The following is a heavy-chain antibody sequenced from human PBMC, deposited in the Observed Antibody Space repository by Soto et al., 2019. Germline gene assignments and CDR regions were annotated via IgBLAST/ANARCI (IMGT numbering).Heavy chain of an antibody. CDR1: GYSFSTYG. CDR3: ARDLFGEDGAGYFDY. CDR2: ISGLNGNT. Sequence: QVHLVQSGVEVKKPGASVKVSCKASGYSFSTYGISWVRQAPGQGLEWMGWISGLNGNTNYAQNLQGRVTRTTDTSTSTAYMERRSLGFADTAMYYCARDLFGEDGAGYFDYWGQGTLVTVSS. D-gene: IGHD3-10*01. J-gene: IGHJ4*02. V-gene: IGHV1-18*01.